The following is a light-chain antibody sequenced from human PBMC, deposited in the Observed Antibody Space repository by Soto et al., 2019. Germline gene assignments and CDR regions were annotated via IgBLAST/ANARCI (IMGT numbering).Light chain of an antibody. CDR1: QTISSF. J-gene: IGKJ1*01. CDR2: EAS. Sequence: IQMTQSPSTLSASVGDRVTITCPASQTISSFLAWYQHKVGEAPQLQIAEASSLESGVPSRFRGRGSGTEVTLTISRLQPDDVATYYCQHYISCPWTFGQGTKVEI. CDR3: QHYISCPWT. V-gene: IGKV1-5*01.